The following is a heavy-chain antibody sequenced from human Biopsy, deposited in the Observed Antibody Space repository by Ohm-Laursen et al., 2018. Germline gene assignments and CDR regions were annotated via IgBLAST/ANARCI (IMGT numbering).Heavy chain of an antibody. CDR2: INPTGSTT. J-gene: IGHJ4*02. CDR3: ARNTGWYGDLYYFDY. V-gene: IGHV1-46*01. Sequence: SVKVSCKASGYSFTSYYMHWVRQAPGHGLEWMGMINPTGSTTSYPQIFQGRVTMTRDTSKSTVYMELSSLRSADTAVYFCARNTGWYGDLYYFDYWGQGTLVTVSS. D-gene: IGHD6-19*01. CDR1: GYSFTSYY.